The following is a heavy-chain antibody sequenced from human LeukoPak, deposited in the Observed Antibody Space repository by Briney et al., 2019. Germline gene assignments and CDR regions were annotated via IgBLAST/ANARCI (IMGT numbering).Heavy chain of an antibody. D-gene: IGHD2/OR15-2a*01. Sequence: GRSLRLSCAASGFTLSNYGMHWVRQAPGKGLEWVAVIWYDGSNKYYADSVKGRFTISRDNSKNTLYLQMNSLRAEDTAVYYCARASFLPDYWGQGTLVTVSS. CDR2: IWYDGSNK. CDR1: GFTLSNYG. V-gene: IGHV3-33*01. J-gene: IGHJ4*02. CDR3: ARASFLPDY.